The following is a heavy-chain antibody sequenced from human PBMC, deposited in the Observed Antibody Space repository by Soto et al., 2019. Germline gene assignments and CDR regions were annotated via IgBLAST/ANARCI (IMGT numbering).Heavy chain of an antibody. CDR1: GFTFSSYA. Sequence: EVQLLESGGGLVQPGGSLRLSCAASGFTFSSYAMSWVRQAPGKGLEWVSAISGSGGSTYYADSVKCRFTISRDNSKNTLYLQMNSKRAEDTAVSYCAKEGGGSGLEFLIDYWGQGTLVTVSS. CDR2: ISGSGGST. CDR3: AKEGGGSGLEFLIDY. J-gene: IGHJ4*02. V-gene: IGHV3-23*01. D-gene: IGHD6-19*01.